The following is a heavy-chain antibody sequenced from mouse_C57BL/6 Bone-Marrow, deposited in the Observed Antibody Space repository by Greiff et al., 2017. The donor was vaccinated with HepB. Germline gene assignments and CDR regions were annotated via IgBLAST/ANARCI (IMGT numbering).Heavy chain of an antibody. CDR1: GYSITSGYY. CDR3: ARDDYYGSSYGY. V-gene: IGHV3-6*01. D-gene: IGHD1-1*01. CDR2: ISYDGSN. Sequence: EVQRVESGPGLVKPSQSLSLTCSVTGYSITSGYYWNWIRQFPGNKLEWMGYISYDGSNNYNPSLKNRISITRDTSKNQFFLKLNSVTTEDTATYYCARDDYYGSSYGYWGQGTTLTVSS. J-gene: IGHJ2*01.